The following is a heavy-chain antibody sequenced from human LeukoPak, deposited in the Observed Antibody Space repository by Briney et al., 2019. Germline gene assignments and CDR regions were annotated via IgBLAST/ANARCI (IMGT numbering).Heavy chain of an antibody. V-gene: IGHV1-2*02. CDR3: ARDRRSAIFGVVIIENWFDP. Sequence: ASVKVSCKASGYTFTGYYMHWVRQAPGQGLEWMGWINSNSGGTNYAQKFQGRVTMTRDTSISTAYMELSRLRSDDTAVYYCARDRRSAIFGVVIIENWFDPWGQGTLVTVSS. CDR2: INSNSGGT. CDR1: GYTFTGYY. D-gene: IGHD3-3*01. J-gene: IGHJ5*02.